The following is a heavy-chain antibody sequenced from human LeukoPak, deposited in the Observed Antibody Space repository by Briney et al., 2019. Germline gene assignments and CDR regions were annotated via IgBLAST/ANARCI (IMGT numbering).Heavy chain of an antibody. D-gene: IGHD2-15*01. CDR1: GYSFTSYW. CDR3: ARETYCSGGSCEFDY. Sequence: GESLKISCTGSGYSFTSYWIGWVRQMPGKGLEWMGIIYPGDSDTRYSPSFQGQVTISADKSISTAYLQWSSLKASDTAMYYCARETYCSGGSCEFDYWGQGTLVTVSS. V-gene: IGHV5-51*01. J-gene: IGHJ4*02. CDR2: IYPGDSDT.